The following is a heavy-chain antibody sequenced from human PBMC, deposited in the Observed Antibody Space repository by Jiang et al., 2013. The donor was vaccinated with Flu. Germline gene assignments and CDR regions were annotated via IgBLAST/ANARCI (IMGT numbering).Heavy chain of an antibody. D-gene: IGHD5-18*01. Sequence: GAEVKKPGASVKVSCKASGYTFTNYYMHWVRQAPGQGLEWMGIINPSGGITSYAQKFQGRVTMTRDTSTSTVYMELSSLRSEDTAVYYCARADSAAMAHFDYWGQGTLVTVSS. CDR2: INPSGGIT. CDR1: GYTFTNYY. CDR3: ARADSAAMAHFDY. V-gene: IGHV1-46*01. J-gene: IGHJ4*02.